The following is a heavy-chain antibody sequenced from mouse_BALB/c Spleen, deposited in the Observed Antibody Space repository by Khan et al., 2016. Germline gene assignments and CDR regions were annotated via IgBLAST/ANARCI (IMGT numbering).Heavy chain of an antibody. Sequence: EVKLLESGGGLVQPGGSLKLSCAASGFDFSRYWMSWVRQAPGKGLEWIGEINPDSSTINYTPSLQDKFIISRDNANNTLYLHMSKLRSEDTALXYCAGCFWYFEVGGAGTTVTVSS. CDR3: AGCFWYFEV. J-gene: IGHJ1*01. CDR1: GFDFSRYW. V-gene: IGHV4-1*02. CDR2: INPDSSTI.